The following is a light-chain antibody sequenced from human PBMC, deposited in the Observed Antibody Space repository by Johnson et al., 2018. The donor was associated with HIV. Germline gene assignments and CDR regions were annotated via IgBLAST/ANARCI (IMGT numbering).Light chain of an antibody. V-gene: IGLV1-51*02. Sequence: QLVLTQPPSVSAAPGQKVTISCSGSSSNSGNNYVSWYQQLPGTAPKLLIYENNKRPSGIPDRFSGSKSGTSATLGITGLQTGDEADDYCGTWDNSLRAPGVCETGTKVTAL. J-gene: IGLJ1*01. CDR1: SSNSGNNY. CDR3: GTWDNSLRAPGV. CDR2: ENN.